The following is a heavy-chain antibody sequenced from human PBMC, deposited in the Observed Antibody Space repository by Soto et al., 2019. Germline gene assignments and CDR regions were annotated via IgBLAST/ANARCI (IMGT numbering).Heavy chain of an antibody. J-gene: IGHJ3*02. CDR3: ARPMGIVVITPGGDAFDI. Sequence: ASVKVSCKASGYTFTSYGISWVRQAPGQGLEWMGWISAYNGNTNYAQKLQGRVTMTTDTSTSTAYMELRSLRSDDTAVYYCARPMGIVVITPGGDAFDIWGQGTMVT. V-gene: IGHV1-18*01. CDR1: GYTFTSYG. CDR2: ISAYNGNT. D-gene: IGHD1-26*01.